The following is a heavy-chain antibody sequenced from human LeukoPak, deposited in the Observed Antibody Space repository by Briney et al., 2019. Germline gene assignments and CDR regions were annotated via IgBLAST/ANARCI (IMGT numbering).Heavy chain of an antibody. Sequence: GRSLRLSCAASGFTFSSYGMHWVRQAPGKGLEWVAVISYDGSNKYYADSVKGRFTISRDNSKNTLYLQMNSLRAEDTAVYYCAKDPSRYSGTIDYFDYWGQGTLVTVSS. CDR3: AKDPSRYSGTIDYFDY. CDR2: ISYDGSNK. V-gene: IGHV3-30*18. D-gene: IGHD1-26*01. J-gene: IGHJ4*02. CDR1: GFTFSSYG.